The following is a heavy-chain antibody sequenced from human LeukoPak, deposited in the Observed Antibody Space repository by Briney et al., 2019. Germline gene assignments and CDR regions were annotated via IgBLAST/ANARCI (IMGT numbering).Heavy chain of an antibody. J-gene: IGHJ5*02. D-gene: IGHD6-19*01. Sequence: GSPRLSCAASGFTFSSFAMSWVREAPGQGLEWVSSISGRTANTYYADSVKGRFTISRDNSNNTLYLLMNSLRAEDTALYYCAKYMSSGSWGQGTLVTVSS. CDR2: ISGRTANT. CDR1: GFTFSSFA. V-gene: IGHV3-23*01. CDR3: AKYMSSGS.